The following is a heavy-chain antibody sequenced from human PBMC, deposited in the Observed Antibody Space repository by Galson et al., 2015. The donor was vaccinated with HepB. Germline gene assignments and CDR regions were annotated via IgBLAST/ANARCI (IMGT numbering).Heavy chain of an antibody. CDR1: GGSISSSNYH. Sequence: SETLSLTCTVSGGSISSSNYHWGWIRQPPGKGLEWIGSIYYTGNTYYNPSLKSRVTMSTDTSKNQFSPRLSSVTAADTAVYYCAKAVAGHTFQYDYWGQGTQVTVSS. CDR2: IYYTGNT. D-gene: IGHD6-19*01. CDR3: AKAVAGHTFQYDY. J-gene: IGHJ4*02. V-gene: IGHV4-39*01.